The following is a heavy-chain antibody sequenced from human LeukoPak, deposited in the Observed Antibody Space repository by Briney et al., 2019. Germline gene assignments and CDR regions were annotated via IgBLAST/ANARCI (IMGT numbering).Heavy chain of an antibody. CDR3: ARRTALEQYFDY. CDR2: ITGSGSNT. D-gene: IGHD1/OR15-1a*01. Sequence: GVLRLSCAASGFTFSSYGMSWVRQAPGKGLEWVSAITGSGSNTYYADSVKGRFTISRDNSKNTLYLQMNSMRADDTAVYYCARRTALEQYFDYWGQGTLVTVSS. J-gene: IGHJ4*02. CDR1: GFTFSSYG. V-gene: IGHV3-23*01.